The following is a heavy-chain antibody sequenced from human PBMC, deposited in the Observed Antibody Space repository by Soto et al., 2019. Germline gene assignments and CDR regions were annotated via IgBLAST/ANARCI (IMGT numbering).Heavy chain of an antibody. CDR1: GGSVSSGSYY. V-gene: IGHV4-61*01. J-gene: IGHJ4*02. D-gene: IGHD4-17*01. Sequence: PSETLSLTCTVSGGSVSSGSYYWSWIRQPPGKGLEWIGYIYYSGSTNYNPSLKSRVTISVDTSKNQFSLKLSSVTAADTAVYYCAPPSSHYGHYIGGQETLATVSS. CDR2: IYYSGST. CDR3: APPSSHYGHYI.